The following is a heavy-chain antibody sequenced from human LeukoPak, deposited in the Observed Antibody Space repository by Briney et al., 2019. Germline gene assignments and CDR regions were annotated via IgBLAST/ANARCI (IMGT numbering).Heavy chain of an antibody. J-gene: IGHJ5*02. Sequence: GGSLGLSCAASGFTFSSYGMHWVRQAPGKGLEWVAFIRYDGSNKYYADSVKGRFTISRDNSKNTLYLQMNSLRAEDTAVYYCAKEKGDYASDWFDPWGQGTLVTVSS. CDR1: GFTFSSYG. CDR2: IRYDGSNK. CDR3: AKEKGDYASDWFDP. V-gene: IGHV3-30*02. D-gene: IGHD4-17*01.